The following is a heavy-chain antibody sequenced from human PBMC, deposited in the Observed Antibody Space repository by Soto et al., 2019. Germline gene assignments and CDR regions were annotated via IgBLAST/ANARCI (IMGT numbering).Heavy chain of an antibody. V-gene: IGHV3-30*18. CDR2: ISYDGSNK. D-gene: IGHD3-10*01. J-gene: IGHJ6*02. Sequence: GGSLRLSCAASGFTFSSYGMHWVRQAPGKGLEWVAVISYDGSNKYYADSVKGRFTISRDNSKNTLYLQMNSLRAEDTAVYYCAKEWFGELYDYYYGMDVWGQGTTVTVSS. CDR1: GFTFSSYG. CDR3: AKEWFGELYDYYYGMDV.